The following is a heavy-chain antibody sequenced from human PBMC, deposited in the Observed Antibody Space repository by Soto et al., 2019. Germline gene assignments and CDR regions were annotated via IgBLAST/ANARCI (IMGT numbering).Heavy chain of an antibody. J-gene: IGHJ6*02. CDR3: ARAPPEGMDV. CDR1: GFTFSSYS. CDR2: ISSSSSYI. Sequence: EVQLVESGGGLVKPGGSLRLSCAASGFTFSSYSRNWVRQAPGKGLEWVSSISSSSSYIYYADSVKGRFTISRDNAKNSLYLQMNSLRAEDTAVYYCARAPPEGMDVWGQGTTVTVSS. V-gene: IGHV3-21*01.